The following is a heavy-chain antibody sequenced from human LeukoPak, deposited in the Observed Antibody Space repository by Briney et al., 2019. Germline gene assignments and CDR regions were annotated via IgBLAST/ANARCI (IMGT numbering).Heavy chain of an antibody. V-gene: IGHV4-59*11. D-gene: IGHD3-10*01. CDR2: IYYNGNT. J-gene: IGHJ4*02. Sequence: SETLSLTCTVSGFSLSAHYWSWLRQPPGKGLEWIGSIYYNGNTNYNPSLKTRVTISLDTSKNQFSLKLNSVTAADTAVYYCAKTRAGSPYWGQGTLVAVSS. CDR1: GFSLSAHY. CDR3: AKTRAGSPY.